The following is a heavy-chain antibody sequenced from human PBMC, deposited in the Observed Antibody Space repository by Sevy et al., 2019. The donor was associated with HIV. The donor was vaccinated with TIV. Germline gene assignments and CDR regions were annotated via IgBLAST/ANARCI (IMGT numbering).Heavy chain of an antibody. CDR2: ISGSGGST. D-gene: IGHD3-3*01. CDR1: GFTFSSYA. V-gene: IGHV3-23*01. J-gene: IGHJ4*02. Sequence: GGSLRLSCAASGFTFSSYAMSWVRQAPGKGLEWASAISGSGGSTYYADSVKGRLTISRDNSKNTLYLQMNSLRAEDTAVYYCAKGNYDFWSGYEEYFDYWGQGTLVTVSS. CDR3: AKGNYDFWSGYEEYFDY.